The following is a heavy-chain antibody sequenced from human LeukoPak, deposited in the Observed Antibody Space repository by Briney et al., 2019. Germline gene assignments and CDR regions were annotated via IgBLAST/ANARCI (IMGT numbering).Heavy chain of an antibody. CDR2: IRGSGGST. D-gene: IGHD3-22*01. CDR1: GFTFSSYA. J-gene: IGHJ4*02. V-gene: IGHV3-23*01. Sequence: GGSLRLSCAASGFTFSSYAMSWVRQAPGEGLEWVSAIRGSGGSTYYADSVKGRFTISRDNSKNTLYLQMSSLRAEDTAVYYCAKDSSGYYPSFDYWGQGTLVTVSS. CDR3: AKDSSGYYPSFDY.